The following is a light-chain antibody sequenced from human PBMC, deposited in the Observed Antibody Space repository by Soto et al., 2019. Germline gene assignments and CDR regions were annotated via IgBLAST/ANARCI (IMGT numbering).Light chain of an antibody. CDR2: DAS. CDR3: QQRSNWPPGYT. J-gene: IGKJ2*01. CDR1: QSVNRY. Sequence: EIVLTQSPATLSLSPGEGATLSCRASQSVNRYLAWYQQIPGQAPRLLIYDASSRAIGTPARFIGSGSGTDFSLTISSLEPEDSAVYYCQQRSNWPPGYTFGQGTKLEIK. V-gene: IGKV3-11*01.